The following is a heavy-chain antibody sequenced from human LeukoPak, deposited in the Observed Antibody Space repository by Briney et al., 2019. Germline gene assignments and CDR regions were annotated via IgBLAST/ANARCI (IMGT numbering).Heavy chain of an antibody. CDR1: GFTFSTYW. CDR3: AKEGLYGGNSRMDY. CDR2: IRQDGSDK. J-gene: IGHJ4*02. D-gene: IGHD4-23*01. V-gene: IGHV3-7*03. Sequence: GGSLRLSCAASGFTFSTYWMSWVRQAPGKGLEWVANIRQDGSDKYYVDSVKGRFTISRDNAKNSLYLQMNSLRAEDTAVYYCAKEGLYGGNSRMDYWGQGTLVTVSS.